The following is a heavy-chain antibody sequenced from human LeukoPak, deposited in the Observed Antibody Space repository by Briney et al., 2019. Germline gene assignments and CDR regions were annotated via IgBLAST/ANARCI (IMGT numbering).Heavy chain of an antibody. J-gene: IGHJ6*02. D-gene: IGHD5-24*01. V-gene: IGHV3-7*01. Sequence: PGGSLRLSCAASGFTFSKYWTTWVRQAPGKGLEWVANINQDGSGKFYVDSAKGRFTISRDNAKNSLYLQMNSLRAEDTAVYYCARDQRRHDVWGQGTTVTVSS. CDR3: ARDQRRHDV. CDR2: INQDGSGK. CDR1: GFTFSKYW.